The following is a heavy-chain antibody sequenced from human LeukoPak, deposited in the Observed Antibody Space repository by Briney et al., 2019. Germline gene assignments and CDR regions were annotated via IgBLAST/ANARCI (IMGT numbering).Heavy chain of an antibody. J-gene: IGHJ5*02. D-gene: IGHD6-13*01. V-gene: IGHV3-23*01. CDR3: AKDTFSSSVVYNWFDP. Sequence: GGSLRLSCAASGFTFNNYAMSWVRQAPGKGLEWVSGISGSGGSTYYADSVKGRFTISRDNSKNTLYLQMNSLRAEDTAVYYCAKDTFSSSVVYNWFDPWGQGTLVTVSS. CDR2: ISGSGGST. CDR1: GFTFNNYA.